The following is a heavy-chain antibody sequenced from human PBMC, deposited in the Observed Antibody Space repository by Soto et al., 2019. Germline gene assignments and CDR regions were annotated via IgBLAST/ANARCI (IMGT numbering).Heavy chain of an antibody. D-gene: IGHD1-1*01. J-gene: IGHJ4*02. CDR3: GRGRYGDY. CDR2: ISAHNGNT. V-gene: IGHV1-18*01. Sequence: QVHLVQSGAEVKKPGASVKVSCKGSGYAFTTYGITWVRQAPGQGLEWMGWISAHNGNTNYAQKLQGRVTVTRDTATSTDYMERRSRRSDDTAVYYCGRGRYGDYWGQGALVTVSS. CDR1: GYAFTTYG.